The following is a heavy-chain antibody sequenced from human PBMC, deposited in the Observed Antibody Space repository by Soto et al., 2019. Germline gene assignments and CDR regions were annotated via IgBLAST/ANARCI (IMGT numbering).Heavy chain of an antibody. CDR3: ARDPAYCGGDCYFAY. D-gene: IGHD2-21*02. CDR2: IWYDGSNK. Sequence: SLRLSCAASGFTFSSYGMHWVRQAPGKGLEWVAVIWYDGSNKYYADSVKGRFTISRDNSKNTLYLQMNSLRAEDTAVYYCARDPAYCGGDCYFAYWGQGTLVTVSS. V-gene: IGHV3-33*01. CDR1: GFTFSSYG. J-gene: IGHJ4*02.